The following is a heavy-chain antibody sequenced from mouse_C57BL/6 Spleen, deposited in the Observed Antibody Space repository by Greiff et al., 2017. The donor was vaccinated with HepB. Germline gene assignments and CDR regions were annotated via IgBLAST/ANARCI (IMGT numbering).Heavy chain of an antibody. CDR3: ARTYYSNYVGYAMDY. J-gene: IGHJ4*01. V-gene: IGHV1-55*01. CDR2: IYPGSGST. CDR1: GYTFTSYW. D-gene: IGHD2-5*01. Sequence: QVQLQHPGAELVKPGASVKMSCKASGYTFTSYWITWVKQRPGQGLEWIGDIYPGSGSTNYNEKFKSKATLTVDTSSSTAYMQLSSLTSEDSAVYYCARTYYSNYVGYAMDYWGQGTSVTVSS.